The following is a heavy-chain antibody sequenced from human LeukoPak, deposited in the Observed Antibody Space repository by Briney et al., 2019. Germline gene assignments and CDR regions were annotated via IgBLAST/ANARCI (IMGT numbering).Heavy chain of an antibody. J-gene: IGHJ4*02. Sequence: PGGSLRLSCAASGFTFSSYWMTWVRQAPGKGLEWVANIKQDGSEKYYVGSVKGRFTISRDNAKNSLYLQMNSLRAEDTAVYYCARDIGPWLVLYFDYWGQGTLVTVSS. CDR1: GFTFSSYW. V-gene: IGHV3-7*01. CDR3: ARDIGPWLVLYFDY. CDR2: IKQDGSEK. D-gene: IGHD6-19*01.